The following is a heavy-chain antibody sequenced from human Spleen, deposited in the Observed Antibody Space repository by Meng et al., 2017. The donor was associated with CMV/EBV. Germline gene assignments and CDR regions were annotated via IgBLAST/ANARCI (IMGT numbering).Heavy chain of an antibody. CDR2: ISNSGATT. J-gene: IGHJ6*02. CDR1: GFTFNKYA. CDR3: ARDRSSSSGGYYGMDV. D-gene: IGHD6-6*01. Sequence: GESLKISCAASGFTFNKYALNWVRQAPGKGLEWVSTISNSGATTYYADSVKGRFTISRDNAKNSLYLQMNSLRAEDTAVYYCARDRSSSSGGYYGMDVWGQGTTVTVSS. V-gene: IGHV3-21*01.